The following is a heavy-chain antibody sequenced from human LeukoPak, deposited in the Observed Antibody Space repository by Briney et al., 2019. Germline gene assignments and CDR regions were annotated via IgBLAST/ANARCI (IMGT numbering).Heavy chain of an antibody. V-gene: IGHV4-31*03. J-gene: IGHJ6*02. CDR2: IYYSGST. Sequence: SETLSLTCTVSGGSISSGGYYWSWIRQHPGKGLEWIGYIYYSGSTYYNPSLKSRVTISVDTSKNQFSLKLSSVTAADTAVYYCARASGPRDSYGMDVWGQGTTVTVSS. CDR1: GGSISSGGYY. CDR3: ARASGPRDSYGMDV.